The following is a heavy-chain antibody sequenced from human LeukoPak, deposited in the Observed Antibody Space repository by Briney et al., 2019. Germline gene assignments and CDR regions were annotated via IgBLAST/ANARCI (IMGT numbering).Heavy chain of an antibody. CDR1: GYTITGYY. CDR2: INPYSGGT. Sequence: AWVKVSCKASGYTITGYYMHWVRQAPGQGLEWMGWINPYSGGTNYAQKFQGRVTMTRDTSISTAYMELSRLRSDDTAVYYCARPKRVHYYGMDVWGQGTTVTVSS. D-gene: IGHD1-1*01. V-gene: IGHV1-2*02. J-gene: IGHJ6*02. CDR3: ARPKRVHYYGMDV.